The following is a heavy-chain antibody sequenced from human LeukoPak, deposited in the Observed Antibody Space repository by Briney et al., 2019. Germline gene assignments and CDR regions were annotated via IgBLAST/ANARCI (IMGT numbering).Heavy chain of an antibody. CDR3: ARGDAHGFDI. CDR1: RFTFSSYD. D-gene: IGHD2-2*01. J-gene: IGHJ3*02. CDR2: ISGSGGST. Sequence: GGSLRLSCAASRFTFSSYDMSWVRQAPGKGLEWVSAISGSGGSTYYADSVKGRFTISRDNSKNTLYLQMNSLRAEDTAVYYCARGDAHGFDIWGQGTMVTVSS. V-gene: IGHV3-23*01.